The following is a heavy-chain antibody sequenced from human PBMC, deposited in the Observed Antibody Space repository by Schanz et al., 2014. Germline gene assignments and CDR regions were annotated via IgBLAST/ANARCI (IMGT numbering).Heavy chain of an antibody. Sequence: QVQLVQSGAEVKKPGSSMKVSCKASGGTFSSYTISWMRQAPGQGLEWMGKIIPVLNIATYAQRFQGRVSITADKSTSTAYMELTSLRSEDTAVYYCAGTYCSSTSCYTGYYYMDVWGKGTTVTVSS. CDR3: AGTYCSSTSCYTGYYYMDV. D-gene: IGHD2-2*02. V-gene: IGHV1-69*02. CDR1: GGTFSSYT. CDR2: IIPVLNIA. J-gene: IGHJ6*03.